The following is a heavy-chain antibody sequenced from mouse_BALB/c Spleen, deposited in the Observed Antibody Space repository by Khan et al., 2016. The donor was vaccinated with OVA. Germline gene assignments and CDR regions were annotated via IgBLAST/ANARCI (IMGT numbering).Heavy chain of an antibody. Sequence: EVQLQQSGPELVKPGASVKISCKTSGYTFTEYTIHWVKQSHGKSLEWIGRFNPNNGGAHYNQKFKGKATLTVDKSSSTAYMELRSLISEDSAVYYCARRDYYAYYWYFDVWGAGTTVTVSS. D-gene: IGHD1-2*01. CDR2: FNPNNGGA. CDR3: ARRDYYAYYWYFDV. CDR1: GYTFTEYT. J-gene: IGHJ1*01. V-gene: IGHV1-18*01.